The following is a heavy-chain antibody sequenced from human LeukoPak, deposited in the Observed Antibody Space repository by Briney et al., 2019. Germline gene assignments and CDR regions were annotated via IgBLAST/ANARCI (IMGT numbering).Heavy chain of an antibody. CDR1: GYSISSGYY. J-gene: IGHJ4*02. V-gene: IGHV4-38-2*02. CDR2: IYYSGST. D-gene: IGHD1-26*01. Sequence: PSETLSLTCTVSGYSISSGYYWGWIRPPLGKGLEWIGSIYYSGSTYYNPSLKSRVAISLDRSKNQFSLKLNSVTAADMAVYYCARTETGVGATDYWGQGTLVTVSS. CDR3: ARTETGVGATDY.